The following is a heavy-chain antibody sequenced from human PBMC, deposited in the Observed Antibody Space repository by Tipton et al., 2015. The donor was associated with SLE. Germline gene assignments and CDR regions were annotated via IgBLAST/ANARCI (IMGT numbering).Heavy chain of an antibody. CDR3: ARDRPFWSGYPTAFDI. J-gene: IGHJ3*02. Sequence: TLSLTCTVSGGSISSGSYYWSWIRQHPGKGLEWIGYIYYSGSTYYNPSLKSRVTISVDASKNQFSLKLSSVTAADTAVYYCARDRPFWSGYPTAFDIWGQGTMVTVSS. CDR1: GGSISSGSYY. V-gene: IGHV4-31*03. CDR2: IYYSGST. D-gene: IGHD3-3*01.